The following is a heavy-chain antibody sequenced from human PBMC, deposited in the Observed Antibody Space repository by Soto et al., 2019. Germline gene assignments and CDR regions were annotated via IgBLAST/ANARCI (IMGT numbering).Heavy chain of an antibody. V-gene: IGHV4-39*01. Sequence: SETLSLTCTVSGGSISSSSYYWGWIRQPPGKGLEWIGSIYYSGSTYYNPSLKSRVTISVDTSKNQFSLKLSSVTAADTAVYYCLRIVGALNYFDYWGQGTLVTVSS. J-gene: IGHJ4*02. CDR3: LRIVGALNYFDY. CDR2: IYYSGST. D-gene: IGHD1-26*01. CDR1: GGSISSSSYY.